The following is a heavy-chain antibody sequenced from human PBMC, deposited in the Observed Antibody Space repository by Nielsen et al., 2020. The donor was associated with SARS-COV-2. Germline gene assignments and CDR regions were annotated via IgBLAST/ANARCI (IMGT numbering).Heavy chain of an antibody. CDR3: AKDREMVSTDYFDY. V-gene: IGHV3-23*01. CDR2: VSSSGTTT. J-gene: IGHJ4*02. D-gene: IGHD2-8*01. Sequence: GGSLRLSCAASGFTFSDYVMSWVRQAPGKGLEWISGVSSSGTTTYQVDSVKGRFTISRDNSNNTLYLQMTRLSSEDTGMYYCAKDREMVSTDYFDYWGQGTLVTVSP. CDR1: GFTFSDYV.